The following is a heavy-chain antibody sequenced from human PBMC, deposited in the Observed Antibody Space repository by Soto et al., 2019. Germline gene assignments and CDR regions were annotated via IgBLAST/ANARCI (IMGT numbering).Heavy chain of an antibody. V-gene: IGHV4-39*01. CDR3: ARSHYTYGLLIDY. Sequence: SETLSLTCSVSGDSITTNGYYWGWIRHPPGKGLQWIGNVYWTGSTFSHPSLTSRVFISVDTSKNEFSLRLTSVTAADTAVYYCARSHYTYGLLIDYWGQGTMVTVYS. CDR2: VYWTGST. CDR1: GDSITTNGYY. J-gene: IGHJ4*02. D-gene: IGHD2-8*01.